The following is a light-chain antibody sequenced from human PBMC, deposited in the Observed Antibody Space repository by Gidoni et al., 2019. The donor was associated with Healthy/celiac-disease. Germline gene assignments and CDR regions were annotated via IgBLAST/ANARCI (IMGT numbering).Light chain of an antibody. CDR2: EGS. CDR3: CSYAGSSRV. J-gene: IGLJ3*02. V-gene: IGLV2-23*01. Sequence: QPALTQPASVSRSPGQSITISCTGTSSDVGSYNLVSWYQQHPGKAPNLMIYEGSKRPSGVSNRFSGSKSGNTASLTISGLQAEDEADYYCCSYAGSSRVFGGGTKLTVL. CDR1: SSDVGSYNL.